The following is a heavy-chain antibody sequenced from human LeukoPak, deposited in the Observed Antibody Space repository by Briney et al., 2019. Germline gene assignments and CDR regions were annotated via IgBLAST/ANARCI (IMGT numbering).Heavy chain of an antibody. D-gene: IGHD2-15*01. CDR1: GYTFTIYY. CDR3: AREEMVVAATYNWFDP. J-gene: IGHJ5*02. Sequence: ASVTVSCTASGYTFTIYYMHWERQAPGQGLEWMGIINPSGGSTSYAQKFQGRVTMTRDTSTSTVYMELSSLRSEDTAVYYCAREEMVVAATYNWFDPWGQGTLVTVSS. V-gene: IGHV1-46*01. CDR2: INPSGGST.